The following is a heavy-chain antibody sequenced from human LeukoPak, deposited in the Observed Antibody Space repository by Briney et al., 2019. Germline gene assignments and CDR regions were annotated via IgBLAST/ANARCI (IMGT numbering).Heavy chain of an antibody. CDR3: ARVAVTTLGHYYYGMDV. CDR1: GGSIRSSYYY. CDR2: IYYSGST. D-gene: IGHD4-17*01. V-gene: IGHV4-61*05. Sequence: SETLSLTCTVSGGSIRSSYYYWGWIRQPPGKGLEWIGYIYYSGSTNYNPSLKSRVTISVDTSKNQFSLKLSSVTAADTAVYYCARVAVTTLGHYYYGMDVWGQGTTVTVSS. J-gene: IGHJ6*02.